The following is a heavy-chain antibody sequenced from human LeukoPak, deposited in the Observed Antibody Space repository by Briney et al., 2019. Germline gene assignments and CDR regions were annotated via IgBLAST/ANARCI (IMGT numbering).Heavy chain of an antibody. J-gene: IGHJ4*02. D-gene: IGHD3-22*01. Sequence: SETLSLTCTVSGGSISSYYWSWIRQPAGKGLEWIGRIHTIGNTNYSPSLWRRVTISVDTSKNQFSLRLYSVTAADTAVYYCAGDRSYYSDTGTDYWGQGALVTVSS. CDR1: GGSISSYY. CDR3: AGDRSYYSDTGTDY. V-gene: IGHV4-4*07. CDR2: IHTIGNT.